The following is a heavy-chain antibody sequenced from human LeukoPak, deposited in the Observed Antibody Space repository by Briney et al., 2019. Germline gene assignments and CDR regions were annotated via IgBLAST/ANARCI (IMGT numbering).Heavy chain of an antibody. CDR2: INPNSGGT. Sequence: ASVKVSCKASGYTFTGYYMHWVRQAPGQGLEWMGRINPNSGGTNYAQKFQGRVTMTRDTSISTAYMELRSLRSDDTAVYYCARAGVVVVPGELGDWFDPWGQGTLVTVSS. V-gene: IGHV1-2*06. J-gene: IGHJ5*02. CDR1: GYTFTGYY. CDR3: ARAGVVVVPGELGDWFDP. D-gene: IGHD2-2*01.